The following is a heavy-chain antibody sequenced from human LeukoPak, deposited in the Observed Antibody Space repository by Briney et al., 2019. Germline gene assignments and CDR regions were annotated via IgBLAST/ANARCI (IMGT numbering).Heavy chain of an antibody. CDR1: GYTFTSYG. D-gene: IGHD3-3*01. J-gene: IGHJ5*02. CDR3: ARQLEYYDFWSGFPHSNNWFDP. V-gene: IGHV1-18*01. CDR2: ISAYNGNK. Sequence: ASVKVSCKASGYTFTSYGISWVREAPEQRLEWMGCISAYNGNKNYAQKLQGRVTMTTDTSKSTAYMELRSLRSDDTAVYYCARQLEYYDFWSGFPHSNNWFDPWGQGTLVTVSS.